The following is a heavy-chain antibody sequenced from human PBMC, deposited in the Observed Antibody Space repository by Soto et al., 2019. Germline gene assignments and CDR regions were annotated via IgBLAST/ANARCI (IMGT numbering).Heavy chain of an antibody. CDR1: GFTFSSYG. CDR2: ISGSGGRI. Sequence: GGSLRLSCAASGFTFSSYGMNWVRQAPGKGLEWVSLISGSGGRIYYADSVKGRFTISRDDSKNTLYLQVNSLRAEDTAIYYCAKDLSGSYSPYGMDVRCQGTTVTVFS. CDR3: AKDLSGSYSPYGMDV. J-gene: IGHJ6*02. V-gene: IGHV3-23*01. D-gene: IGHD1-26*01.